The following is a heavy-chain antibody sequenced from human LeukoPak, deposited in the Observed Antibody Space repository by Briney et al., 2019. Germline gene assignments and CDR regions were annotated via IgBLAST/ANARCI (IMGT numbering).Heavy chain of an antibody. CDR3: ARQIVGATGLDY. CDR1: GYTFSSYE. J-gene: IGHJ4*02. V-gene: IGHV3-48*03. CDR2: ISSSGRTV. D-gene: IGHD1-26*01. Sequence: GGSLRLSCAASGYTFSSYEMKWVRQAPGMGLEWVSYISSSGRTVYYADSVKGRSTISRDNAKDSLYLQMNSLRAEDTAVYYCARQIVGATGLDYWGQGTLVTVSS.